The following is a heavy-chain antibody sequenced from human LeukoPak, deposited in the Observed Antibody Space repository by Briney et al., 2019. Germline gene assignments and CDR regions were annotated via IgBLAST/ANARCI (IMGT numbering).Heavy chain of an antibody. CDR2: IYHSGST. D-gene: IGHD1-26*01. CDR3: ARAPPRRSGSYAYFQH. CDR1: GYSISSGYY. Sequence: SETLSLTCTVSGYSISSGYYWGWIRQPPGKGLEWIGSIYHSGSTYYNPSLKSRVTISVDTSKNQFSLKLSSVTAADTAVYYCARAPPRRSGSYAYFQHWGQGTLVTVSS. J-gene: IGHJ1*01. V-gene: IGHV4-38-2*02.